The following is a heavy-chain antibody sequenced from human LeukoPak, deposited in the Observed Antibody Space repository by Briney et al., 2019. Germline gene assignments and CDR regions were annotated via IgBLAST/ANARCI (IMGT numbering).Heavy chain of an antibody. Sequence: GASVKVSCKASGGTFSSYAISWVRQAPGQGLEWMGGIIPIFGTANYAQKFQGRVTITADESTSTAYMELSSLRSEDTAVYYCARGGRDDSSGYYYYYFDYWGQGTLVTVSS. J-gene: IGHJ4*02. CDR3: ARGGRDDSSGYYYYYFDY. D-gene: IGHD3-22*01. CDR1: GGTFSSYA. CDR2: IIPIFGTA. V-gene: IGHV1-69*13.